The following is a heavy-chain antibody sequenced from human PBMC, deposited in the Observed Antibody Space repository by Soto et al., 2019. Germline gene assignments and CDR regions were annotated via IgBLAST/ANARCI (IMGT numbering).Heavy chain of an antibody. CDR2: ISAYNGNT. D-gene: IGHD6-13*01. CDR3: ARGGPYIAAAGGDYYYGMDV. V-gene: IGHV1-18*01. Sequence: QVQLVQSGAEVKKPGASVKVSCKASGYTFTSYGISWVRQAPGQGLEWMGWISAYNGNTNYAQKLQGRVTMTTDTATSTAYMELRSLRSDDTAVYYCARGGPYIAAAGGDYYYGMDVWGQGTTVTVSS. J-gene: IGHJ6*02. CDR1: GYTFTSYG.